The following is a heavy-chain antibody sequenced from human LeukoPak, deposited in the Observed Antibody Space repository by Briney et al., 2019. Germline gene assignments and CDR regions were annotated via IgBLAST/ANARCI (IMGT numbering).Heavy chain of an antibody. V-gene: IGHV5-51*01. CDR3: ATGRYCSGTTCYSSLDF. J-gene: IGHJ4*02. CDR1: GYGFTHYW. Sequence: GESLKISCKGSGYGFTHYWIAWVRQMPGKGLEWMGIIHPGDSNTRYSPSFQGQVTISVDKSITTAYLQWSSLKASDTAVYYCATGRYCSGTTCYSSLDFWGQGTLVTVSS. D-gene: IGHD2-15*01. CDR2: IHPGDSNT.